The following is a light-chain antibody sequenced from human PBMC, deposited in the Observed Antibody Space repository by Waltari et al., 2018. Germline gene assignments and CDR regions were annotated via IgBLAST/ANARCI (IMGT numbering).Light chain of an antibody. V-gene: IGKV3-11*01. Sequence: EIVLTQSPATLSLSPGERATLSCRARQSVSSYLAWYQQKPGQAPRLLIYAASNRATGIPARFSGSGSGTDFTLTISSLEPEDFAVYYCQQRSNWPPIFTFGPGTKVDIK. J-gene: IGKJ3*01. CDR1: QSVSSY. CDR3: QQRSNWPPIFT. CDR2: AAS.